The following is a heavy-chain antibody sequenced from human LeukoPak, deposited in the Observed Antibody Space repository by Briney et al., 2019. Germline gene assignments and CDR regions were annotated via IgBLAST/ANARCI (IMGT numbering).Heavy chain of an antibody. D-gene: IGHD2-2*01. J-gene: IGHJ3*02. V-gene: IGHV4-59*01. CDR1: GGSISSYY. CDR3: ARVRLDIVVVPAAHYAFDI. Sequence: SETLSLTCTVSGGSISSYYWSWIRQPPGKGLEWIGYIYYSGSTNYNPSLKSRVTISVDTSKNQFSLKLSSVTAADTAVYYCARVRLDIVVVPAAHYAFDIWGQGTMVTVSS. CDR2: IYYSGST.